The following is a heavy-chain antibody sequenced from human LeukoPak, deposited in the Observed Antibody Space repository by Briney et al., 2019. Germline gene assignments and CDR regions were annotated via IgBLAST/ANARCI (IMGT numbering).Heavy chain of an antibody. D-gene: IGHD6-19*01. CDR3: ARFIAVAGTFYYGMDV. J-gene: IGHJ6*02. CDR1: GGSISSYY. V-gene: IGHV4-59*01. CDR2: IYYSGST. Sequence: SETLSLTCTVSGGSISSYYWSWIRQPPGKGLEWIGYIYYSGSTNCNPSLKSRVTISVDTSKNQFSLKLSSGTAADTAVYYCARFIAVAGTFYYGMDVWGQGTTVTVSS.